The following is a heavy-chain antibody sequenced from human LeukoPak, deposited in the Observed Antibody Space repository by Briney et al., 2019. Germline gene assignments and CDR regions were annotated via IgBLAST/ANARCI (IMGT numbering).Heavy chain of an antibody. D-gene: IGHD1-26*01. J-gene: IGHJ4*02. CDR1: GGSISSYY. CDR2: INHSGST. V-gene: IGHV4-34*01. Sequence: SETLSLTCTVSGGSISSYYWSWIRQPPGKGLEWIGEINHSGSTNYNPSLKSRVTISVDTSKNQFSLKLTSVTAADTAMYYCARIIVGATSYFDYWGQGTLVTVSS. CDR3: ARIIVGATSYFDY.